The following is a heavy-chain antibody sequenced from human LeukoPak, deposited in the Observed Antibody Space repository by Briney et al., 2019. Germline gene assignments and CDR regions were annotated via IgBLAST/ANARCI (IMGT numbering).Heavy chain of an antibody. Sequence: SETLSLTCTVSGGSISSFYWSWIRQPPGKGLEWIGYISYSGSTNYNPSLKSRVSISVDTSKNQFTLKLNSVTAADTAVYYCARDQMATMLYYWGQGTLSPSPQ. CDR1: GGSISSFY. J-gene: IGHJ4*02. D-gene: IGHD5-24*01. CDR3: ARDQMATMLYY. V-gene: IGHV4-59*01. CDR2: ISYSGST.